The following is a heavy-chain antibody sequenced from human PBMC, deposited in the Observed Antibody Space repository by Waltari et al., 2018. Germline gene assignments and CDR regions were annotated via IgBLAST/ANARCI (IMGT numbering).Heavy chain of an antibody. V-gene: IGHV4-59*01. CDR3: ARRILHAAGSRGITDNYSMDV. J-gene: IGHJ6*02. CDR1: GGSIDSYD. CDR2: ISYTGTT. Sequence: VKLRQSGPELVKSSETLSLTCSVSGGSIDSYDWTWIRQSPGKGLEWIGYISYTGTTNYNPSLASRVAISVDTSKNQLSLKLTSVTAADTAVYFCARRILHAAGSRGITDNYSMDVWGQGGTVSVSS. D-gene: IGHD3-10*01.